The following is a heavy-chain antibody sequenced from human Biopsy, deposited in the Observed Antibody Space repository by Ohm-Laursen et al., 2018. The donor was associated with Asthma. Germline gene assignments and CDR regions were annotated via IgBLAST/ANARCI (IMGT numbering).Heavy chain of an antibody. J-gene: IGHJ4*02. CDR1: GFTFSTYA. D-gene: IGHD5-24*01. Sequence: SLRLSCTASGFTFSTYAMHWVRQAPGKGLEWVAVISYDGSNKYYADSVKGRFTISRDNSKNTLYLQMNSLRGDDTAVYYCARDMNRDGWYFDYWGQGTLVTVSS. CDR2: ISYDGSNK. V-gene: IGHV3-30-3*01. CDR3: ARDMNRDGWYFDY.